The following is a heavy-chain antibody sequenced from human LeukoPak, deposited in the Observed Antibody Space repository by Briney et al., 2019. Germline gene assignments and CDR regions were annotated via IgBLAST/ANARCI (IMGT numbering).Heavy chain of an antibody. Sequence: SETLSLTCAVYGGSFSGYYWSLIRQPPGKGLGWIGEINHSGSTNYNPSLKSRVTISVDTSKNQFSLKLSSVTAADTAVYYCARGLGSNYVSYWGQGTLVTVSS. CDR1: GGSFSGYY. V-gene: IGHV4-34*01. CDR2: INHSGST. D-gene: IGHD4-11*01. CDR3: ARGLGSNYVSY. J-gene: IGHJ4*02.